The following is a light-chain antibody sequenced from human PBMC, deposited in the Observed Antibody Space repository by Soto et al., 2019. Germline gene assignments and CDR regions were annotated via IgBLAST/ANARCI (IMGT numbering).Light chain of an antibody. CDR1: QSVGST. CDR2: GAS. Sequence: EILMTQSPATLSVSPGERVILSCRASQSVGSTLAWYQQKPGQAPRLFIRGASTRATGVPARFSGSGSGTEFTLTISSLQSEDFAVYYCQQYSTSLTFGGGTTLEIK. CDR3: QQYSTSLT. J-gene: IGKJ4*02. V-gene: IGKV3-15*01.